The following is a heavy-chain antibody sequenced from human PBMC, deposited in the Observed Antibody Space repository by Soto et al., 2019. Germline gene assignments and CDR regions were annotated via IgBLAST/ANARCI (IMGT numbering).Heavy chain of an antibody. J-gene: IGHJ4*02. Sequence: PSETLSLTCAVSGGSFSGYSWSWIRQPPGTGLEWMGEINHTGSTNYNPSLKSRVPVSVDTSKNQFSLKLNSVTAADTAGYCGARHKITSVFDYWGQGTLVTVSS. CDR3: ARHKITSVFDY. V-gene: IGHV4-34*01. D-gene: IGHD3-10*01. CDR1: GGSFSGYS. CDR2: INHTGST.